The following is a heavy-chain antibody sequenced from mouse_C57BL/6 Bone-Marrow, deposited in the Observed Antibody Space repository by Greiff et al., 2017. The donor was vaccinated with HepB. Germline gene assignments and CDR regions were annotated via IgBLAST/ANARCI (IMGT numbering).Heavy chain of an antibody. Sequence: EVQLKQSGPELVKPGASVKISCKASGYTFTDYYMNWVKQSHGKSLEWIGDINPNNGGTSYNQKFKGKATLTVDKSSSTAYMELRSLTSEDSAVYYCAGDLPYAMDYWGQGTSVTVSS. CDR2: INPNNGGT. CDR3: AGDLPYAMDY. J-gene: IGHJ4*01. CDR1: GYTFTDYY. D-gene: IGHD2-1*01. V-gene: IGHV1-26*01.